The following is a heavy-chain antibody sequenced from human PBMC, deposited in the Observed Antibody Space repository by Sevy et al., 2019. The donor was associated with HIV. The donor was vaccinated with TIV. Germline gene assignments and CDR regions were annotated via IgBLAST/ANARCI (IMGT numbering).Heavy chain of an antibody. CDR3: ATHGGYRYGSLLDY. J-gene: IGHJ4*02. V-gene: IGHV1-2*02. Sequence: ASVKVSCKASGYTFSDHFIHWVRQAPGQGLEWMAWINPNSGDTKYAQNFHGRVTLTRDTSIGSGYMELTSLRSDDTALYYCATHGGYRYGSLLDYWGQGTLVTVSS. CDR1: GYTFSDHF. CDR2: INPNSGDT. D-gene: IGHD5-18*01.